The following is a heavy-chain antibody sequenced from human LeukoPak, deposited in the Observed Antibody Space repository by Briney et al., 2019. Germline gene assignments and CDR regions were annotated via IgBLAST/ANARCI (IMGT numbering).Heavy chain of an antibody. CDR1: GFTFSSYA. CDR2: ISGSGGST. J-gene: IGHJ4*02. D-gene: IGHD3-22*01. CDR3: AVDPYYYDSSGYTTLGSY. Sequence: PGGSLRLSCAASGFTFSSYAMSWVRQAPGKGLEWVSAISGSGGSTYYADSVKGRFTISRDNSKNTLYLQMNSLRAEDTAVYYCAVDPYYYDSSGYTTLGSYWGQGTLVTVSS. V-gene: IGHV3-23*01.